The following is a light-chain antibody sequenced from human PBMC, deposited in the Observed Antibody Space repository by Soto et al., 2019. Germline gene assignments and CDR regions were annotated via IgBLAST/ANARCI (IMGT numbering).Light chain of an antibody. J-gene: IGKJ5*01. V-gene: IGKV3-11*01. CDR3: QQRHMWPIT. CDR2: DAY. Sequence: EVVLTQSPVTLSLSPGEIGALSGRASQSFRGLLAWYQQKPGQAPRLLIYDAYNRATGIPPRFSGSGSGTDFTLTISSLEPEDSAVYYCQQRHMWPITFGQGTRLEIK. CDR1: QSFRGL.